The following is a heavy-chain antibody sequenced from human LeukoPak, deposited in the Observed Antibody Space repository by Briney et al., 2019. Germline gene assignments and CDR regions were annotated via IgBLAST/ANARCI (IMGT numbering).Heavy chain of an antibody. Sequence: GGSLRLSCAASGFIFSTYSMNWVRQAPGKGLEWVSGISWNSGSIGYADSVKGRFTISRDNAKNSLYLQMNSLRAEDTALYYCAKAAYDSSGYYPVFDYWGQGTLVTVSS. J-gene: IGHJ4*02. CDR2: ISWNSGSI. V-gene: IGHV3-9*01. CDR3: AKAAYDSSGYYPVFDY. D-gene: IGHD3-22*01. CDR1: GFIFSTYS.